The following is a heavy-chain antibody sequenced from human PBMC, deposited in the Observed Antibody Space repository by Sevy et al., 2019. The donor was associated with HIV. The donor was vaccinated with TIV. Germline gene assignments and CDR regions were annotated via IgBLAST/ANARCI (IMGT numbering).Heavy chain of an antibody. CDR1: GFTFSSYG. CDR2: IWNDGSNK. V-gene: IGHV3-33*01. CDR3: ARDVRGEGIRPGDLDY. D-gene: IGHD3-10*02. Sequence: GGSLRLSCAASGFTFSSYGMQWVRQAPGKGLEWVAVIWNDGSNKYDADSVKGRFTTSRDNSSNTLYLQMNSLRAEDTAVYYCARDVRGEGIRPGDLDYWGQGTLVTVSS. J-gene: IGHJ4*02.